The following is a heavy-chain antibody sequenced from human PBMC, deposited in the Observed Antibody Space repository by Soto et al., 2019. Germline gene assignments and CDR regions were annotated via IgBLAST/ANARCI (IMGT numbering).Heavy chain of an antibody. CDR1: GYTFTGYY. V-gene: IGHV1-18*04. J-gene: IGHJ4*02. CDR3: ARGALYCSSTSCYDY. CDR2: INPNNGNT. D-gene: IGHD2-2*01. Sequence: ASVKVSCKASGYTFTGYYMHWVRQAPGQGLEWMGWINPNNGNTNYAQKLQGRVTMTTDTSTSTAYMELRSLRSDDTAVYYCARGALYCSSTSCYDYWGQGTLVTVSS.